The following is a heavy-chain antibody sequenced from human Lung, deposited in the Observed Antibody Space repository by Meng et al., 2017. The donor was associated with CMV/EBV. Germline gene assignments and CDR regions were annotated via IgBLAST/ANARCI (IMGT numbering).Heavy chain of an antibody. Sequence: ASXXVSXKASGYTLTNYYIHWVRQAPGQGLEWMGIINPSDNTTIYAQKFQGRVTMTRDTSTSTVYMELSSLRSDDTALYYCARDLGYSSSWYFQYYFDCWXQGTLVTFSS. J-gene: IGHJ4*02. D-gene: IGHD6-13*01. CDR1: GYTLTNYY. CDR2: INPSDNTT. V-gene: IGHV1-46*01. CDR3: ARDLGYSSSWYFQYYFDC.